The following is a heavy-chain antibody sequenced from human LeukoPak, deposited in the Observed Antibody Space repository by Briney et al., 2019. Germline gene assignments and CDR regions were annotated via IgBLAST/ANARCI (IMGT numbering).Heavy chain of an antibody. CDR3: ARADSANYYDSGRYFNYFYMDV. Sequence: SETLSLTCTVSGGSISSHYWSWIRQPPGKGLEWIGYMFYSGSTRYNPSLKSRVTISVDTSKNQFSLKLSSVTAADTAVYFCARADSANYYDSGRYFNYFYMDVWGRGTTVTVSS. CDR1: GGSISSHY. V-gene: IGHV4-59*11. CDR2: MFYSGST. J-gene: IGHJ6*03. D-gene: IGHD3-10*01.